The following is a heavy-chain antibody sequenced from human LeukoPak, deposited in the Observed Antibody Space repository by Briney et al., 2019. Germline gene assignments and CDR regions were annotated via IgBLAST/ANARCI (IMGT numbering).Heavy chain of an antibody. CDR2: IYTSGST. J-gene: IGHJ4*02. V-gene: IGHV4-4*07. CDR1: GDSISSYY. D-gene: IGHD6-19*01. CDR3: ARDGYSSGWSGGSYFDY. Sequence: SETLSLTCTVSGDSISSYYWSWIRQPAGKGLEWIGRIYTSGSTNYNPSLKSRVTMSVDTSKNQFSLKLSSVTAADTAVYYCARDGYSSGWSGGSYFDYWGQGTLVTVSS.